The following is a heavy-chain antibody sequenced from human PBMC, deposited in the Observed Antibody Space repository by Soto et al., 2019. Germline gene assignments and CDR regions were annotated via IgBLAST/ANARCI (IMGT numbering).Heavy chain of an antibody. Sequence: EVQLLESGGGLVQPGGSLRLSCAASGFTFSHYAMTWVRQAPGKGLEWVSAVSGSGGSTYHADSVKGRFTISRDNSKNTLFLHMTNLRAGDTALYFCAKGRPGVAAAPDYWGQGTLVTVSS. J-gene: IGHJ4*02. V-gene: IGHV3-23*01. D-gene: IGHD2-21*01. CDR3: AKGRPGVAAAPDY. CDR1: GFTFSHYA. CDR2: VSGSGGST.